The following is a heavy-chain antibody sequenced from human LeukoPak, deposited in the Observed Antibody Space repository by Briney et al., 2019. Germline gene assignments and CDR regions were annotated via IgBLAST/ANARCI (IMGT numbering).Heavy chain of an antibody. CDR2: ISSSSSYI. V-gene: IGHV3-21*01. J-gene: IGHJ4*02. Sequence: GGSLRLSCAVSGFTFSSYDMNWVRQAPGKGLEWVSSISSSSSYIYYADSVKGRFTISRDNAKNSLYLQMNSLRAEDTAVYYCAREPRSRWLDYWGQGTLVTVSS. CDR1: GFTFSSYD. CDR3: AREPRSRWLDY. D-gene: IGHD5-24*01.